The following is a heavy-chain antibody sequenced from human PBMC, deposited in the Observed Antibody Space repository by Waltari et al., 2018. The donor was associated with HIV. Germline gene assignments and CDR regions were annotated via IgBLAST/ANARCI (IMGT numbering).Heavy chain of an antibody. D-gene: IGHD3-3*01. CDR1: GFTFTTYL. V-gene: IGHV3-23*01. CDR2: ISSKGGSS. CDR3: ARAFGVVSGAPKFFDY. J-gene: IGHJ4*01. Sequence: EVQLFEPGGRLIPPGGSLRLSCDATGFTFTTYLLNWVRQAPGRGLQWVSRISSKGGSSFYVVSLMGRATVSSGNMKSTMFVGITNLKVEDTAMYYCARAFGVVSGAPKFFDYWGRGTLGSVS.